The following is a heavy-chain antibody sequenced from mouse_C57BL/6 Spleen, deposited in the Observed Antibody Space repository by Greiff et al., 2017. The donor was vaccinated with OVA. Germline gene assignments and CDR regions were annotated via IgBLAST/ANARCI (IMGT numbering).Heavy chain of an antibody. D-gene: IGHD1-1*01. CDR1: GYAFSSSW. CDR3: ASGSYYYGSSFAY. V-gene: IGHV1-82*01. J-gene: IGHJ3*01. CDR2: LYPGDGDT. Sequence: QVQLQQSGPELVKPGASVKISCKASGYAFSSSWMNWVKQRPGKGLEWIGRLYPGDGDTNYNGKFKGKATLTADKSSSTAYMQLSSLTSEDSAVYFCASGSYYYGSSFAYWGQGTLVTVSA.